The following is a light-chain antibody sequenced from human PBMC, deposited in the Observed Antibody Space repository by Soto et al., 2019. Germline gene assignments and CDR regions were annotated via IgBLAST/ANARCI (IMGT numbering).Light chain of an antibody. CDR3: SSYTTSSARV. V-gene: IGLV2-14*03. Sequence: QSALTQPASVSGSPGQSITISCSGTSGVVRNYNYVSWYQQHPGKAPKLMIYDVSNRPSGVSNRFSGSKSGNTASLIISGLQAEDEADYYCSSYTTSSARVFGGGTKVTVL. J-gene: IGLJ3*02. CDR1: SGVVRNYNY. CDR2: DVS.